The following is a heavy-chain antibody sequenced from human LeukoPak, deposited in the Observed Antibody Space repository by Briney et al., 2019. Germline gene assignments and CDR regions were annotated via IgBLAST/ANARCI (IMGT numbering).Heavy chain of an antibody. CDR3: ATTRCSSTSCYIPRWFDP. D-gene: IGHD2-2*02. V-gene: IGHV1-24*01. CDR1: GYTLTELS. CDR2: FDPEDGEA. Sequence: ASVKVSRKVSGYTLTELSMHWVRQAPGKGLEWMGGFDPEDGEAIYAQKFQGRVTMTEDTSTDTAYMELSSLRSEDTAVYYCATTRCSSTSCYIPRWFDPWGQGTLVTVSS. J-gene: IGHJ5*02.